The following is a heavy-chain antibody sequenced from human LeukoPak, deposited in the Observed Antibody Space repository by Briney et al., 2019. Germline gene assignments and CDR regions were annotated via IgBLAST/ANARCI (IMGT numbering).Heavy chain of an antibody. J-gene: IGHJ4*02. CDR1: GGSFSGYY. D-gene: IGHD2-8*01. CDR3: ARGLKPYCTNGVCYTGDY. CDR2: LNPSGSA. V-gene: IGHV4-34*01. Sequence: SETLSLTCAVYGGSFSGYYWNWIRQPPGKGLEWSGELNPSGSANYNPSLKSRVTMALDTSKNQFSLKLNSVTAADTAVYYCARGLKPYCTNGVCYTGDYWGQGTLVTVSS.